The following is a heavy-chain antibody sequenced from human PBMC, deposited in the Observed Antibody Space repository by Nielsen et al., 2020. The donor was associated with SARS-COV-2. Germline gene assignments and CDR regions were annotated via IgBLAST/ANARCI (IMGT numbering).Heavy chain of an antibody. Sequence: GGSLRLSCAASGFTFSSYSMNWVRQAPRKGLEWVSSISSSSSYIYYADSVKGRFTISRDNAKNSLYLQMNSLRAEDTAVYYCARDGSCTNGVCYSARYYYYGMDVWGQGTTVTVSS. V-gene: IGHV3-21*01. CDR2: ISSSSSYI. J-gene: IGHJ6*02. D-gene: IGHD2-8*01. CDR3: ARDGSCTNGVCYSARYYYYGMDV. CDR1: GFTFSSYS.